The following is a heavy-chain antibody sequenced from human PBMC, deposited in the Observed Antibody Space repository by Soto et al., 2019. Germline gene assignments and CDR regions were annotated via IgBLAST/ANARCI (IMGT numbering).Heavy chain of an antibody. D-gene: IGHD6-19*01. Sequence: GASVKVSCKVSGYTLTELSMHWVRKAPGKGLEWMGGFDPEDGETIYAQKFQGRVTMTEDTSTDTAYMELSSLRSEDTAVYYCATAPLAVAGTGWFDPWGQGTLVTVSS. V-gene: IGHV1-24*01. CDR1: GYTLTELS. J-gene: IGHJ5*02. CDR2: FDPEDGET. CDR3: ATAPLAVAGTGWFDP.